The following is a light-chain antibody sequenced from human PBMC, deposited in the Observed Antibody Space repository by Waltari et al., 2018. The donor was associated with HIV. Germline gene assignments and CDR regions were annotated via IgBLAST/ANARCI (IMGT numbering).Light chain of an antibody. CDR3: QQYFTVRPT. CDR1: RTVLSESDNRNY. V-gene: IGKV4-1*01. J-gene: IGKJ4*01. CDR2: GAS. Sequence: DIVMTQSPESLTVSLGARAPINCRASRTVLSESDNRNYLACYKKKPGQGPNVLIYGASTRQSGVPNRCRASGAGTNVSLTISSLQAEDVALYDCQQYFTVRPTFGGGTKVEI.